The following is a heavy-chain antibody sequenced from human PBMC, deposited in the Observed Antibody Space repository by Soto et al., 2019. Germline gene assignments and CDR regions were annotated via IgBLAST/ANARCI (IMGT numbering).Heavy chain of an antibody. CDR2: INPNSGGT. Sequence: ASVKVSCKASGYTFSGFYMHWVRQAPGQGLEWMGWINPNSGGTKSAEKFQGRVTMTRDTSISTAYVELSRLTSDDTAVYYCASAPVTGTAGLDLWGQGTPVTVSS. V-gene: IGHV1-2*02. CDR1: GYTFSGFY. D-gene: IGHD6-19*01. J-gene: IGHJ5*02. CDR3: ASAPVTGTAGLDL.